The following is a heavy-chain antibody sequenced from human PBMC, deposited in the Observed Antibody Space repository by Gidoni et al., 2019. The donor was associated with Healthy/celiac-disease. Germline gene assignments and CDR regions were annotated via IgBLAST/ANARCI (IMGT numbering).Heavy chain of an antibody. V-gene: IGHV3-11*06. Sequence: QVQLVESGGGLVKPGGSLRLSCAASGFTFSDYYMSWIRQAQGKGLDWVSYIRSSSSYTNYADSVKGRFTISRDNAKNSLYLQMNSLRAEDTAVYYCARFGDLPAYCGGDCSCFFDLWGRGTLVTVSS. D-gene: IGHD2-21*02. J-gene: IGHJ2*01. CDR3: ARFGDLPAYCGGDCSCFFDL. CDR1: GFTFSDYY. CDR2: IRSSSSYT.